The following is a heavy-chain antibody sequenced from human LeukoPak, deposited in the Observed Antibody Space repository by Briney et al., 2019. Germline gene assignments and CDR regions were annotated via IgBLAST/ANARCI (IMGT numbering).Heavy chain of an antibody. V-gene: IGHV5-51*01. CDR1: GYSFTNYW. J-gene: IGHJ4*02. CDR2: IYPGDSDT. Sequence: GESLKISCKGSGYSFTNYWIGWVRQMPGKGLEWMGTIYPGDSDTRYSPSFQGQVTISADKSISTAYLQWSSLKASDTAMYYCARQMPPTSYYYDSSGYYCDYWGQGTLVTVSS. CDR3: ARQMPPTSYYYDSSGYYCDY. D-gene: IGHD3-22*01.